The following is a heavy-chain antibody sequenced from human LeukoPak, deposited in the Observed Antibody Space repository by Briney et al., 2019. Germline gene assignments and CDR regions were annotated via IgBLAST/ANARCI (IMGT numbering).Heavy chain of an antibody. CDR3: ARDGVVGATRLGPGVEYYYYGMDV. D-gene: IGHD1-26*01. J-gene: IGHJ6*02. CDR1: GFTVSHNY. CDR2: IYSGGST. Sequence: GGSLRLSCAASGFTVSHNYMSWVRQAPGKGLEWISIIYSGGSTYYADSVKGRFTISRDNSKNTLYLQMNGLRAEDTAVYYCARDGVVGATRLGPGVEYYYYGMDVWGQGTTVTVSS. V-gene: IGHV3-66*01.